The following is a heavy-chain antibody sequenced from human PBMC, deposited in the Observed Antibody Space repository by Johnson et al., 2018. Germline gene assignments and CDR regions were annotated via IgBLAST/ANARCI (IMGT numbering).Heavy chain of an antibody. D-gene: IGHD4-11*01. Sequence: VQLLESGGGVVQPGRSLRLSCAASGFTFSSYGMHWVRQAPGKGLEWVAVISYDGSNKYYADSVKGRFTISRDNSKNTLYLQMNSLRAEDTGVYYCARAATVDDYYYYYMGVWGKGTTVTVSS. CDR3: ARAATVDDYYYYYMGV. CDR2: ISYDGSNK. J-gene: IGHJ6*03. CDR1: GFTFSSYG. V-gene: IGHV3-30*03.